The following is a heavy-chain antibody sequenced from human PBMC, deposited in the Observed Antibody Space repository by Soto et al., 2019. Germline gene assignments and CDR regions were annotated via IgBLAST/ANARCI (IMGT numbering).Heavy chain of an antibody. J-gene: IGHJ3*02. V-gene: IGHV4-4*02. Sequence: QVQLQESGPGLVKPSGTLSLTCAVSGGSISSSNWWSWVRQPPGEGLEWIGEIYHSGSTDYNPSPRSRFTISVDKSKNQFSLKLSSVTAADTAVYYCARTAPNNSRIAAARTPFDIWGQGTMVTVSS. CDR2: IYHSGST. CDR3: ARTAPNNSRIAAARTPFDI. CDR1: GGSISSSNW. D-gene: IGHD6-13*01.